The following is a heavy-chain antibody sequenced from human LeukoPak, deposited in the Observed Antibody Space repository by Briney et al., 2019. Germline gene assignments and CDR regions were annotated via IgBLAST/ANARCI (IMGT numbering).Heavy chain of an antibody. J-gene: IGHJ4*02. Sequence: SQTLSLTCTVAAGSISSGGYYWSWIRQHPGKGLEWIGYIYYSGSTYYNPSLKSRVTISVDTSKNQFSLKLSSVTAADTAVYYCARSVGTGGFDYWGQGTLVTVSS. V-gene: IGHV4-31*03. CDR2: IYYSGST. D-gene: IGHD1-26*01. CDR3: ARSVGTGGFDY. CDR1: AGSISSGGYY.